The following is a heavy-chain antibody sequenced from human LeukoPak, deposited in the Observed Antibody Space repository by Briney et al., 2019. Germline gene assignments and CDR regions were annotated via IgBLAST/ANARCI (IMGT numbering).Heavy chain of an antibody. CDR3: ARDKGGGYSYTDY. V-gene: IGHV3-33*01. J-gene: IGHJ4*02. D-gene: IGHD5-18*01. CDR2: IWYDGSNK. Sequence: PGRSLRLSCAASGFTFSSYGMHWVRQAPGKGLEWVATIWYDGSNKYYADSVKGRFTISRDNSKNTLDLQMNSLRAEDTAVYYCARDKGGGYSYTDYWGQGTLVTVSS. CDR1: GFTFSSYG.